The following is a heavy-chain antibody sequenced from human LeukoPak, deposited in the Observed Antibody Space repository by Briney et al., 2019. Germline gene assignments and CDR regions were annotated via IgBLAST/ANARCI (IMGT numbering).Heavy chain of an antibody. Sequence: ASVKVSCKASGYTFTGYYMHWVRQAPGQGLEWMGWINPNSGGTYYAQKFRGRVTMTRDTSISTAYMELSRLRSDDTAVYYCARDRPPSGSYNHNWFDPWGQGTLVTVSS. CDR1: GYTFTGYY. J-gene: IGHJ5*02. CDR2: INPNSGGT. V-gene: IGHV1-2*02. D-gene: IGHD1-26*01. CDR3: ARDRPPSGSYNHNWFDP.